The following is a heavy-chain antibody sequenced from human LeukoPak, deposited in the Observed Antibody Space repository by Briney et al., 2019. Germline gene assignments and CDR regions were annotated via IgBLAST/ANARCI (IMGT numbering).Heavy chain of an antibody. Sequence: SETLSLTCTVSGGSISTYYWNWIRQPPGKGLEWIGYIYYSGSTNYNPFLKSRVTISLDTSKNQFSLKLSSVTAADTAVYYCARGGQRVATISDYWGQGTLVTVSS. J-gene: IGHJ4*02. CDR2: IYYSGST. V-gene: IGHV4-59*01. CDR1: GGSISTYY. CDR3: ARGGQRVATISDY. D-gene: IGHD5-12*01.